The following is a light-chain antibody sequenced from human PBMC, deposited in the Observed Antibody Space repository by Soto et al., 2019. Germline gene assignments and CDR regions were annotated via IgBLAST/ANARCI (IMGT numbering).Light chain of an antibody. Sequence: QSVLTQPPSASGTPGQRVTSSCSGSSYNIGSNTVNWYQQLPGTAPKLLIYSNNQRPSGVPDRFSGSKSGTSASLAISGLQSEDEADYYCAAWDDSLNIPFGTGTKVTVL. CDR2: SNN. CDR1: SYNIGSNT. J-gene: IGLJ1*01. V-gene: IGLV1-44*01. CDR3: AAWDDSLNIP.